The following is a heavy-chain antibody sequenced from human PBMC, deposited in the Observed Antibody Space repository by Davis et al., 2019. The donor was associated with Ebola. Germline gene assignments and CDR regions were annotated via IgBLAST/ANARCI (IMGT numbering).Heavy chain of an antibody. CDR3: ARDQGSSSYYYMDV. Sequence: PAGSLTLSCAASGFTFSSYSMNWVRQAPGKGLEWVSYISSSSSTIYYADSVKGRFTISRDNAKNSLYLQMNSLRAEDTAVYYCARDQGSSSYYYMDVWGKGTTVTVSS. D-gene: IGHD6-13*01. V-gene: IGHV3-48*04. CDR2: ISSSSSTI. CDR1: GFTFSSYS. J-gene: IGHJ6*03.